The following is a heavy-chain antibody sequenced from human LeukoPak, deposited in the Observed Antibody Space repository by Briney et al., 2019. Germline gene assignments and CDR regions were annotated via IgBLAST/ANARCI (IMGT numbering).Heavy chain of an antibody. CDR3: ARGRGSSSSKWYYFDY. CDR1: GGSISSYY. D-gene: IGHD6-6*01. V-gene: IGHV4-59*01. J-gene: IGHJ4*02. CDR2: IYYSGST. Sequence: ASETLSLTCTVSGGSISSYYWSWIRQPPGKGLEWIGYIYYSGSTNYNPSLKSRVTISVDTSKNQFSLKLSSVTAADTAVYYRARGRGSSSSKWYYFDYWGQGTLVTVSS.